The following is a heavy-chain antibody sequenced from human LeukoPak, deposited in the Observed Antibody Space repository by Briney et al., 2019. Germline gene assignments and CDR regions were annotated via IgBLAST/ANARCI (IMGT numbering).Heavy chain of an antibody. Sequence: SETLSLTCTVSGYSISSGYYWGWIRQPPGKGLEWIGSIYHSGSTYYNPSLKSRVTISVDTSKNQFSLKLSSVTAADTAVYYCARHAREAAGPYYYYYYMDVWGKGTTVTVSS. J-gene: IGHJ6*03. CDR1: GYSISSGYY. D-gene: IGHD6-13*01. CDR2: IYHSGST. CDR3: ARHAREAAGPYYYYYYMDV. V-gene: IGHV4-38-2*02.